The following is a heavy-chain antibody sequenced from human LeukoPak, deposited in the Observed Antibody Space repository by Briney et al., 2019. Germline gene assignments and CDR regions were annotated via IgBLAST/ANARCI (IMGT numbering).Heavy chain of an antibody. V-gene: IGHV1-8*02. D-gene: IGHD5-24*01. CDR1: GYTFTNFD. J-gene: IGHJ4*02. Sequence: SVKVSCKTSGYTFTNFDINWVRQASGHGLEWMGWMNPNSANTGYAQKFQGRVTVTRNTSISTAYMELSSLRSEDTAVYYCARRNKDDSNFRLVDYWGQGTLVTVSS. CDR2: MNPNSANT. CDR3: ARRNKDDSNFRLVDY.